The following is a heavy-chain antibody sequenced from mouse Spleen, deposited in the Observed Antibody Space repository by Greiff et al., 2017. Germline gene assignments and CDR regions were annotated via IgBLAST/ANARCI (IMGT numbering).Heavy chain of an antibody. CDR3: ARQTYYGNYGYFDV. Sequence: DVKLVESGGGLVKLGGSLKLSCAASGFTFSSYAMSWVRQTPEKRLEWVATISSGGGNTYYPDSVKGRFTISRDNAKNTLYLQMSSLKSEDTAMYYCARQTYYGNYGYFDVWGAGTTVTVSS. J-gene: IGHJ1*01. CDR2: ISSGGGNT. D-gene: IGHD2-10*01. CDR1: GFTFSSYA. V-gene: IGHV5-9*04.